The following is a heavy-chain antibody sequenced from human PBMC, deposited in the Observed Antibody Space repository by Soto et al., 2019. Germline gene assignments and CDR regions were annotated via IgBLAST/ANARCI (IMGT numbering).Heavy chain of an antibody. CDR1: GYTFTNYG. V-gene: IGHV1-18*01. CDR3: ARGVGSGTYYNQYNSFAP. J-gene: IGHJ5*02. CDR2: INTYNGNT. D-gene: IGHD3-10*01. Sequence: QVQLVQSGAEVKKPGASVKVSCKASGYTFTNYGISWVRQAPGQGLEWMGWINTYNGNTNHAQKLQGRVTMTTGTSTSKAYMELRSLRSDDTAVYYCARGVGSGTYYNQYNSFAPWGQGTLVTVSS.